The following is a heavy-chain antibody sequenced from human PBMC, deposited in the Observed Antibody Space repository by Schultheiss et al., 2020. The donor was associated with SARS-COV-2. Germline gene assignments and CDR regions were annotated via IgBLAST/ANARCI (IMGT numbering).Heavy chain of an antibody. CDR1: GFTFHDYA. V-gene: IGHV3-9*01. Sequence: GGSLRLSCAASGFTFHDYAMHWVRQAPGKGLEWVSGISWSSGTIVYADSVKGRFTISRDNAKNSLYLQMNSLRAEDTAVYYCAKPRQGYGWFDPWGQGTLVTVSS. CDR3: AKPRQGYGWFDP. D-gene: IGHD1-1*01. CDR2: ISWSSGTI. J-gene: IGHJ5*02.